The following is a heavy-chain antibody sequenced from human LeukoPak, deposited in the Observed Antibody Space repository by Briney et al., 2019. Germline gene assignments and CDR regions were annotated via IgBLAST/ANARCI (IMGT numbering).Heavy chain of an antibody. CDR3: ARTRSTQLPFDY. CDR2: INPNSGGT. D-gene: IGHD5-24*01. V-gene: IGHV1-2*02. J-gene: IGHJ4*02. CDR1: GYXFTGYY. Sequence: ASVKVSCKASGYXFTGYYMHWVRQAPGQGLEWMGWINPNSGGTNYAQKFQGRVTMTRDTSISTAYMELSRLRSDDTAVYYCARTRSTQLPFDYWGQGTLVTVSS.